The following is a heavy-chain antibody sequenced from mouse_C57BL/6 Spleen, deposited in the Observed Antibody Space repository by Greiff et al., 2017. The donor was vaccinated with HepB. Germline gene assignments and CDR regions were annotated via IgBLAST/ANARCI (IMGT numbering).Heavy chain of an antibody. Sequence: VQLQQSGPGLVQPSQSLSITCTVSGFSLTSYGVHWVRQSLGKGLEWLGVIWSGGSTDYNAAFISRLSISKDNSKSQVFFKMNSLQADDTAIYYCARGGAGTPYDAMDYWGQGTSVTVSS. CDR2: IWSGGST. D-gene: IGHD4-1*01. CDR3: ARGGAGTPYDAMDY. J-gene: IGHJ4*01. CDR1: GFSLTSYG. V-gene: IGHV2-2*01.